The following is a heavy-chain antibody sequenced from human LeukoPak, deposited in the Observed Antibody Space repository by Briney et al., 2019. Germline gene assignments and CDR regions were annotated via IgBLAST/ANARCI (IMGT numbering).Heavy chain of an antibody. V-gene: IGHV1-3*01. Sequence: ASVKVSCKASGYTFTSYAMHWVRQAPGQRLEWMGWINAGNGNTKYSQKFQGRVTITRDTSASTAYMELSSLRSEDTAVYYCARTGIRGYSGYDSAYFDYWGQGTLSPSPQ. CDR2: INAGNGNT. CDR1: GYTFTSYA. D-gene: IGHD5-12*01. CDR3: ARTGIRGYSGYDSAYFDY. J-gene: IGHJ4*02.